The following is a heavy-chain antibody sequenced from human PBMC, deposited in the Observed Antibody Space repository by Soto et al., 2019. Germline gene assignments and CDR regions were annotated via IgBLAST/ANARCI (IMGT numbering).Heavy chain of an antibody. CDR1: GGSITSSGYY. CDR3: ARGGGSTKVDY. CDR2: TSNSGST. D-gene: IGHD2-2*01. J-gene: IGHJ4*02. Sequence: QVQLQESGPGLVKPSQTLSLTCTVSGGSITSSGYYWSWIRQHPGEGLEWIGFTSNSGSTSYNPSLKSRVTISVDTSSNQFPLNRKSVTAADTAVYYCARGGGSTKVDYWGQGTLVTVSP. V-gene: IGHV4-31*03.